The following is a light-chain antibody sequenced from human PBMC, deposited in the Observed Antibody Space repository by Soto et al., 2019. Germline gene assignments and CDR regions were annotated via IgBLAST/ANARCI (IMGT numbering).Light chain of an antibody. CDR1: QSVSSSF. CDR3: QQYNNWPPIT. CDR2: GAS. Sequence: EIVLTQSPGTLSLSPGARATLSCRASQSVSSSFLAWYQQKVGQAPRLLIYGASTGATGIPARFSGSGSGTEFTLTISSLQSEDFAVYYCQQYNNWPPITFGQGTRLEIK. J-gene: IGKJ5*01. V-gene: IGKV3-15*01.